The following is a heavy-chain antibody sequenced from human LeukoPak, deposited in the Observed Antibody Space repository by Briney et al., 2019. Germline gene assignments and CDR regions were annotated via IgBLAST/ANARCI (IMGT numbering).Heavy chain of an antibody. D-gene: IGHD4-17*01. V-gene: IGHV4-38-2*02. CDR1: GYSISSGYY. J-gene: IGHJ4*02. Sequence: SETLSLTCTVSGYSISSGYYWGWIRQPPGGGLEWIGSIYHSGVTYYRPSLRSRVTISIDTSRNRFSLRMTSMTAADTAVYFCAREKAFGDYAYWGQGTLVTVSS. CDR3: AREKAFGDYAY. CDR2: IYHSGVT.